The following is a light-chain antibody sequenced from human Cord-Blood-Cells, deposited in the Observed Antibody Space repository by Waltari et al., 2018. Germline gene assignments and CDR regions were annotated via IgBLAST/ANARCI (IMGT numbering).Light chain of an antibody. J-gene: IGKJ1*01. CDR1: PSVSSY. V-gene: IGKV3-11*01. Sequence: EIVFTQSPATLSLSPGERANLSCRSSPSVSSYLAWYQPKPGQAPRHLIYAASNRATVIPARFSGSGSVTDFTLTISSLEPEDFAVYYCQQRSNWPGTFGQGTKVEIK. CDR3: QQRSNWPGT. CDR2: AAS.